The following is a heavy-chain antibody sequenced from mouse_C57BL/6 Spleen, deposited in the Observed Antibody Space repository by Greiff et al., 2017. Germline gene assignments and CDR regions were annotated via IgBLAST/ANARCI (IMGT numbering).Heavy chain of an antibody. CDR1: GFTFSSYA. J-gene: IGHJ3*01. Sequence: EVQGVESGGGLVKPGGSLKLSCAASGFTFSSYAMSWVRQTPEKRLEWVATISDGGSYTYYPDNVKGRFTISRDNAKNNLYLQMSHLKSEDTAMYYCARDDPRAYWGQGTLVTVSA. CDR3: ARDDPRAY. CDR2: ISDGGSYT. V-gene: IGHV5-4*01.